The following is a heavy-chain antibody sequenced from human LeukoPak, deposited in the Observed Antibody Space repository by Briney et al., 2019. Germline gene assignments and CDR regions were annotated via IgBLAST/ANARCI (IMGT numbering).Heavy chain of an antibody. Sequence: ASVKVSFKASGYIFTDYYMHWVRQAPGQGLDWMGIINPSGGSTSYAQKFQGRVTMTRDTSTSTVYMELSSLRSEDTAVYYCARDSADYGDYDYWGQGTLVTVSS. CDR2: INPSGGST. D-gene: IGHD4-17*01. CDR1: GYIFTDYY. V-gene: IGHV1-46*01. CDR3: ARDSADYGDYDY. J-gene: IGHJ4*02.